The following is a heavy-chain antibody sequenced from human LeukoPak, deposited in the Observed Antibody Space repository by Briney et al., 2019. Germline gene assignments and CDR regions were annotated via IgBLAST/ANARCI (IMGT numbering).Heavy chain of an antibody. Sequence: SETLSLTCGVSGGSITSTNYWSLVRPPPGQGLGWIGEISFSGYTGFNPSLRSRVTMSLDESKNHLSLNLASVTSADTAVYYCSRESGPFSPFGHWGQGILVTVTS. CDR2: ISFSGYT. D-gene: IGHD1-26*01. J-gene: IGHJ4*02. CDR1: GGSITSTNY. CDR3: SRESGPFSPFGH. V-gene: IGHV4-4*02.